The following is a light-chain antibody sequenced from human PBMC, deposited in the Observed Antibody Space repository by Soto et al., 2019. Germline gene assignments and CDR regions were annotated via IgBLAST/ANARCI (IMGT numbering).Light chain of an antibody. J-gene: IGKJ1*01. Sequence: EVVMTQSPATLPVSLGGRVTLSCRASQSVGSNLAWYQQKPGQPPRLLIYEASNRDTCVPTRFSGSGSGTEFTLTITSLQSEDCAVYYCQQYNHWPPWTFGQGTKVEIK. CDR2: EAS. CDR3: QQYNHWPPWT. V-gene: IGKV3D-15*01. CDR1: QSVGSN.